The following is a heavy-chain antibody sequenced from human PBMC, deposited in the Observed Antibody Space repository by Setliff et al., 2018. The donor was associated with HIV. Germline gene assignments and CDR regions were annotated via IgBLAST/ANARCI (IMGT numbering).Heavy chain of an antibody. CDR1: GGSFSGYY. CDR3: ARKATTYYYFYYLDV. Sequence: SETLSLTCAVYGGSFSGYYWSWIRQPPGKGLEWIGEISHGGITNYNPSLKSRVTISVDMSKNQYSLKLSSVTAADTAVYYCARKATTYYYFYYLDVWGKGTTVTVSS. J-gene: IGHJ6*03. CDR2: ISHGGIT. V-gene: IGHV4-34*01. D-gene: IGHD1-1*01.